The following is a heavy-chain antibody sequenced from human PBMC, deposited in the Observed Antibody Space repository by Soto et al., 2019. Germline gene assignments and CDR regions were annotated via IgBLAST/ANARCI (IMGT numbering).Heavy chain of an antibody. CDR3: AKDWVGGSNKYYFEY. Sequence: GSLRLSCVASGFTFRDYGMHWVRQAPGKGLEWVAGISHHGLKEHYADSVKGRLTISRDNSKKTVYLQLNSLRGDDTAVYYCAKDWVGGSNKYYFEYWGQGTLVTVSS. D-gene: IGHD1-26*01. CDR1: GFTFRDYG. J-gene: IGHJ4*02. V-gene: IGHV3-30*18. CDR2: ISHHGLKE.